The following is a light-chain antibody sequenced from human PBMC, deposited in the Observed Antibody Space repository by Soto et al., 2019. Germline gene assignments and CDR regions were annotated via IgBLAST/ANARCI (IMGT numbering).Light chain of an antibody. CDR1: NIGSKN. CDR3: QVWDSSTARV. J-gene: IGLJ3*02. CDR2: RDS. Sequence: SYELTQPLSVSVALGQTARITCGGNNIGSKNVHCYQQKPGQAPVLVIYRDSNRPSGIPERFSGSNSGNTATLTISRAEAGDEADYYCQVWDSSTARVFGGGTKVTVL. V-gene: IGLV3-9*01.